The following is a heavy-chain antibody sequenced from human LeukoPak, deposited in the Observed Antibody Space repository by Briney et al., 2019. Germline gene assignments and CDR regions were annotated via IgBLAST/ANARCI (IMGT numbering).Heavy chain of an antibody. D-gene: IGHD1-26*01. Sequence: GGSLRLSCAASGFTVSSNYMSWDREAPGKGLEWVSVIYSGGSTYYADSVKGRFTISRDNSKNTLYLQMNSLRAEDTAVYYCARDLGSPAGVDYWGQGTLVTVSS. J-gene: IGHJ4*02. CDR3: ARDLGSPAGVDY. CDR2: IYSGGST. CDR1: GFTVSSNY. V-gene: IGHV3-66*02.